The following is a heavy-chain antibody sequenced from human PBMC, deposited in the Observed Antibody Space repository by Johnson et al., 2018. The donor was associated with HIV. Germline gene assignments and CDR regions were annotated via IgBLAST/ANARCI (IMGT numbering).Heavy chain of an antibody. Sequence: QVQLVESGGGVVQPGGSLRLSCAASGFTFSSYGMHWVRQAPGKGLEWVAFIRYDGSNKYYADSVKGRFTISRDNSKNTLYLQMNSLRAEDTAVYFCARAINDAFDIWGQGTMVTVSP. CDR3: ARAINDAFDI. CDR2: IRYDGSNK. CDR1: GFTFSSYG. V-gene: IGHV3-30*02. J-gene: IGHJ3*02.